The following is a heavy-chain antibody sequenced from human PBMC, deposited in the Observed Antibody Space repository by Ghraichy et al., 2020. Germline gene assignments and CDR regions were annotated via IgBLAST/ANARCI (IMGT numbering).Heavy chain of an antibody. CDR1: GGSFSGYY. Sequence: LTCAVYGGSFSGYYWSWIRQPPGKGLEWIGEINHSGSTNYNPSLKSRVTISVDTSKNQFSLKLSSVTAADTAVYYCAREQIVATPYYFDYWGQGTLVTVSS. CDR2: INHSGST. J-gene: IGHJ4*02. CDR3: AREQIVATPYYFDY. V-gene: IGHV4-34*01. D-gene: IGHD5-12*01.